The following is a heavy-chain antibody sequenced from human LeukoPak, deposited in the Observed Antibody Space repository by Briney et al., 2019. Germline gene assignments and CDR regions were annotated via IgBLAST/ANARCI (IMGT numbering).Heavy chain of an antibody. J-gene: IGHJ3*01. CDR2: ISSSSSYI. CDR3: ASIDSNDAFDV. D-gene: IGHD3-9*01. CDR1: RFTFSFYS. Sequence: GGSLRLSCAASRFTFSFYSMEWVRQAPGKGLEWVSSISSSSSYIHYADSVKGRFTISRDNAKNSLYLQMNSLRAEDTAVYYCASIDSNDAFDVWGQGTMVTVSS. V-gene: IGHV3-21*01.